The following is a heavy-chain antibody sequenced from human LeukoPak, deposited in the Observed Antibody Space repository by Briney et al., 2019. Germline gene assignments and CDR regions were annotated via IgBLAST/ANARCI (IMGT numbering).Heavy chain of an antibody. CDR2: IYYSGST. CDR1: GGSISSSSYY. CDR3: ASLEWLYTPFDY. J-gene: IGHJ4*02. D-gene: IGHD3-3*01. Sequence: PSETLSLTCTVFGGSISSSSYYWGWIRQPPGKGLEWIGSIYYSGSTYYNPSLKSRVTISVDTSKNQFSLKLSSVTAADTAVYYCASLEWLYTPFDYWGQGTLVTVSS. V-gene: IGHV4-39*01.